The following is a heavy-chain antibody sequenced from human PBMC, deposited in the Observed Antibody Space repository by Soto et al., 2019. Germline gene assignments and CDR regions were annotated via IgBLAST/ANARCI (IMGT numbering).Heavy chain of an antibody. V-gene: IGHV4-59*01. CDR2: IYYSGST. CDR1: GGSISSYY. CDR3: AREIGRFGRHYFDY. D-gene: IGHD2-15*01. Sequence: SETLSLTCTVSGGSISSYYWSWIRQPPGKGLEWIGYIYYSGSTNYNPSLKSRVTISVDTSKNQFSLKLSSVTAADTAVYYCAREIGRFGRHYFDYWGQGTLVTVSS. J-gene: IGHJ4*02.